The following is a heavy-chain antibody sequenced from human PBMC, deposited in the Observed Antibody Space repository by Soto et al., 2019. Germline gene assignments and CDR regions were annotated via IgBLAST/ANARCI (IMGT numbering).Heavy chain of an antibody. CDR3: ARGPGTMAKIDY. V-gene: IGHV4-31*03. CDR1: GGSISSGGYY. D-gene: IGHD3-10*01. Sequence: QVQLQESGPGLVKPSQTLSLTCTVSGGSISSGGYYWSWIRQHPGKGLEWIGYIYYSGSTDYNPSLKSRVTIPVDTSKNQSTLKLSSVTAADTAVYDCARGPGTMAKIDYWGQGTLVTVSS. J-gene: IGHJ4*02. CDR2: IYYSGST.